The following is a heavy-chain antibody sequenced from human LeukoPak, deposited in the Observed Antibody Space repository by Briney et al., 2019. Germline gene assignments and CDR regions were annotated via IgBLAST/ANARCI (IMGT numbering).Heavy chain of an antibody. Sequence: GGSLRLSCAVSGFTFSSYSMSWVRQAPGKGLEWVSAISGSGGSTYYADSVKGRFTISRDNSKNSLYLQMNSLRAEDTAVYYXXYHSGSYPYYFDYWGQGTLVTVSS. V-gene: IGHV3-23*01. CDR1: GFTFSSYS. D-gene: IGHD1-26*01. CDR3: XYHSGSYPYYFDY. J-gene: IGHJ4*02. CDR2: ISGSGGST.